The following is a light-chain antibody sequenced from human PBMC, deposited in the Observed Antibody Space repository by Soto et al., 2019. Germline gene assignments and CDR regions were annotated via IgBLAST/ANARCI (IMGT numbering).Light chain of an antibody. J-gene: IGLJ1*01. CDR1: SSEIGGYNY. CDR3: ASYTSSDTLV. CDR2: DVS. V-gene: IGLV2-14*01. Sequence: QSVLTQPASVSGSPGQSITISCTGTSSEIGGYNYVSWYQQHPGKAPKVIIYDVSNRPSGVSNRFSGSKSGNTASLTISGLQAEDEADYYCASYTSSDTLVFGTGTKVTGL.